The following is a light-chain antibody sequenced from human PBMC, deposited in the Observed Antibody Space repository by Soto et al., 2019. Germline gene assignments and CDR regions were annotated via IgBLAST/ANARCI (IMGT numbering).Light chain of an antibody. Sequence: EIVLTQSPGTLSLSPGERATLSCRASQSVSSSYLAWYQQKPGQAPRLLIYGASSRATGIPDRFSGSGSGTDFTLTISRLEPEDFAVYDCQQYGSSQTFGQGTKLEIK. CDR3: QQYGSSQT. CDR2: GAS. V-gene: IGKV3-20*01. CDR1: QSVSSSY. J-gene: IGKJ2*01.